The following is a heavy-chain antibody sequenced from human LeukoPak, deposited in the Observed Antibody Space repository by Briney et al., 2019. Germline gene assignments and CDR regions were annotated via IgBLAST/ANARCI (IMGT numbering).Heavy chain of an antibody. Sequence: SVKVSCKASGGTFSTYAITWVRQAPGQGLEWMGGIIPIFGAANYAQKFQDRVTITTDASTSTVYMELTSLRSEDTAVYYCARTPQHSYYYYNMDVWGKGTTVTVAS. D-gene: IGHD5-18*01. CDR1: GGTFSTYA. V-gene: IGHV1-69*05. CDR3: ARTPQHSYYYYNMDV. CDR2: IIPIFGAA. J-gene: IGHJ6*03.